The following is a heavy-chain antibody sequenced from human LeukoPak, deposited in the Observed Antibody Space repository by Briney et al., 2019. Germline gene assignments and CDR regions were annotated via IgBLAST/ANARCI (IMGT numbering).Heavy chain of an antibody. D-gene: IGHD3-16*01. V-gene: IGHV5-51*01. CDR1: GYSFTSYW. J-gene: IGHJ4*02. CDR3: ASHLSLSGPPGGY. Sequence: GESLRISCKGSGYSFTSYWIGWVRQMPGKGLECMGIIYPGDSDTRYSPSFQGQVTISVDKSISTAYLQWSSLKASDTAMYYCASHLSLSGPPGGYWGQGTLVTVSS. CDR2: IYPGDSDT.